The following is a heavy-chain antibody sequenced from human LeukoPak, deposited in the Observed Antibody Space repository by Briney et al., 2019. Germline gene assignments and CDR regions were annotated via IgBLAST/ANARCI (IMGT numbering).Heavy chain of an antibody. D-gene: IGHD2-21*02. Sequence: GGSLRLSCAASGFTFSSYAMSWVRQAPGKGLVWVSRISHDGTITTYADSVKGRFTISRDNAKNTLYLRMNSLRVEDTAVYYCARDRDWLISDWGQGTLVTVSS. J-gene: IGHJ4*02. CDR2: ISHDGTIT. CDR1: GFTFSSYA. V-gene: IGHV3-74*01. CDR3: ARDRDWLISD.